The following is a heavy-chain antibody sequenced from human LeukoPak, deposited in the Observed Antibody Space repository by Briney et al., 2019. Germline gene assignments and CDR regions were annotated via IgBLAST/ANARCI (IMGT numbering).Heavy chain of an antibody. J-gene: IGHJ2*01. V-gene: IGHV4-59*01. CDR1: GGSIRSYY. Sequence: SETLSLTCTVSGGSIRSYYWSWIRQPPGKGLEWIGYIYYSGSTNYNPSLKSRVTISVDTSKNQFSLKLSSVTAADTAAYYCARVYYSSGYDYWYFDLWGRGTLVTVSS. CDR2: IYYSGST. D-gene: IGHD6-25*01. CDR3: ARVYYSSGYDYWYFDL.